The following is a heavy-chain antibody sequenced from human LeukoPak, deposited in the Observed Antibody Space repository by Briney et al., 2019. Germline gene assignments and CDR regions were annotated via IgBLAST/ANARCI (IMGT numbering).Heavy chain of an antibody. CDR3: AVSYCTNGVCYNRYFDY. D-gene: IGHD2-8*01. Sequence: GGSLRLSCAASGFTFSSYSMNRVRQAPGKGLEWVSSISSSSSYIYHADSVKGRFTISRDNAKNSLYLQMNSLRAEDTAVYYCAVSYCTNGVCYNRYFDYWGQGTLVTVSS. J-gene: IGHJ4*02. V-gene: IGHV3-21*01. CDR1: GFTFSSYS. CDR2: ISSSSSYI.